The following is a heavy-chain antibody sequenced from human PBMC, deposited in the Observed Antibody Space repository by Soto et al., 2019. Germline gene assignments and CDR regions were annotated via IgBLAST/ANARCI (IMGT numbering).Heavy chain of an antibody. V-gene: IGHV2-70*11. CDR2: IDWDDDK. D-gene: IGHD2-21*02. CDR3: ARISHLTAIPHDAFDI. Sequence: SGPTLVNPTQTLTLTCTFSGFSLSTSGMCVSWIRQPPGKALEWLARIDWDDDKYYSTSLKTRLTISKDTSKNQVVLTMTNMDPVDTATYYCARISHLTAIPHDAFDIWGQGTMVTVSS. CDR1: GFSLSTSGMC. J-gene: IGHJ3*02.